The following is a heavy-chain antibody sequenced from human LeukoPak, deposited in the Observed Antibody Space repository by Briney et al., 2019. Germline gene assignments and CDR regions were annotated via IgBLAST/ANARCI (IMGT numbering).Heavy chain of an antibody. CDR2: IRYDGSNK. J-gene: IGHJ4*02. Sequence: PGGSLRLSCAASGFTFSSYGMHWVRQAPGKGLEWVAFIRYDGSNKYYADSVKGRFTISRDNSKNTLYLQMNSLRAEDTAVYYCATPVVTAGSHDYWGQGTLVTVSS. V-gene: IGHV3-30*02. D-gene: IGHD2-21*02. CDR1: GFTFSSYG. CDR3: ATPVVTAGSHDY.